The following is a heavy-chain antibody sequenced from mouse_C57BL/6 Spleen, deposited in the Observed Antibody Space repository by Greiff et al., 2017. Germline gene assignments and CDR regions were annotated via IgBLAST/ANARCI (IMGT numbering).Heavy chain of an antibody. D-gene: IGHD1-1*01. J-gene: IGHJ3*01. CDR3: GRYYYGSSYGFAY. Sequence: VKLVESGAELARPGASVKLSCKASGYTFTSYGISWVQQSTGQGLEWIGEIYPRSGNTYYNEKFKGKATLTADKSSSTAYMVLSSLAYEDSTVYFCGRYYYGSSYGFAYWGQGTLVTVSA. CDR1: GYTFTSYG. CDR2: IYPRSGNT. V-gene: IGHV1-81*01.